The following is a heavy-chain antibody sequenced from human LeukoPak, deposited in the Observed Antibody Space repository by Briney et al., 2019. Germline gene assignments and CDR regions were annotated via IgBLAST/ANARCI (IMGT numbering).Heavy chain of an antibody. Sequence: GGSLRLSCAASVFTFSSYAMSWVRQAPGKGLECVSAISGSGGSTYYADSVKGRFTISRDNSKNTLYLQMNSLRAEDTAVYYCAKRAVGATTFVEYFQHWGQGTLVTVSS. CDR3: AKRAVGATTFVEYFQH. CDR2: ISGSGGST. J-gene: IGHJ1*01. V-gene: IGHV3-23*01. D-gene: IGHD1-26*01. CDR1: VFTFSSYA.